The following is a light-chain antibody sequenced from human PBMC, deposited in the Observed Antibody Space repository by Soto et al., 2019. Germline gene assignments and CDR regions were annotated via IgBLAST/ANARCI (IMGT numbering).Light chain of an antibody. CDR3: QHRRT. CDR1: QSISSW. Sequence: DIQMTQSPSTLSASVGDRVTITCRASQSISSWLAWYQQKPGKAPKLLIYKASSLESGVPSRFSGSGSGTEFTLTISSLQPDDFATYYCQHRRTFGHGTKVEIK. J-gene: IGKJ1*01. CDR2: KAS. V-gene: IGKV1-5*03.